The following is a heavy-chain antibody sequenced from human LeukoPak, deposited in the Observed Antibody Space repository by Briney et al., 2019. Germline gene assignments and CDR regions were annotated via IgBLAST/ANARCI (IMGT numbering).Heavy chain of an antibody. CDR3: ARDQVVVVPAAKGQYYYYGMDV. J-gene: IGHJ6*02. CDR2: ISSSSSYI. D-gene: IGHD2-2*01. Sequence: GGSLRLSCAASGFTFSSYSMNWVRQAPGKGLEWVSSISSSSSYIYYAESVKGRFTISRDNAKNSLYLQMNSLRAEDTAVYYCARDQVVVVPAAKGQYYYYGMDVWGQGTTVTVSS. V-gene: IGHV3-21*01. CDR1: GFTFSSYS.